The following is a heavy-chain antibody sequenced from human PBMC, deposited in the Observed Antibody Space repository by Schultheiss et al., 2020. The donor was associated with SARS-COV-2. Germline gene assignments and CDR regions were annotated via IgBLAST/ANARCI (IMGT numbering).Heavy chain of an antibody. CDR3: AKETPVVTPPSFDY. J-gene: IGHJ4*02. D-gene: IGHD4-23*01. V-gene: IGHV3-30*18. CDR2: ISYDGSNK. CDR1: GLTFSNYG. Sequence: GGSLRLSCAASGLTFSNYGMHWVRQAPGKGLEWVAVISYDGSNKYYADSVKGRFTISRDNSKNTLYLQMNSLRAEDTAVYYCAKETPVVTPPSFDYWGQGTLVTVSS.